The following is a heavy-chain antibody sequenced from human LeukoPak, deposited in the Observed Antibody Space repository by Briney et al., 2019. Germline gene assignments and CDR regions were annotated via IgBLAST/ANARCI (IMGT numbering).Heavy chain of an antibody. V-gene: IGHV1-69*05. D-gene: IGHD5-12*01. Sequence: SVKVSCKASGGTFTSYAISWVRQAPGQGLEWMGGIIPIFGTANYAQKLQGRVTITTDESTSTAYMELSSLGSEDTAVYYCAREGYSGYGPYYFDYWGQGTLVTVSS. CDR3: AREGYSGYGPYYFDY. CDR2: IIPIFGTA. J-gene: IGHJ4*02. CDR1: GGTFTSYA.